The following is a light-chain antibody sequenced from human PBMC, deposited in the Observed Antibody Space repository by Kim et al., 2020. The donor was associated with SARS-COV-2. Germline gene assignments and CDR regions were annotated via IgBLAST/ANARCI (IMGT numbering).Light chain of an antibody. CDR2: DAS. V-gene: IGKV3-11*01. CDR1: QNIDTY. J-gene: IGKJ4*01. CDR3: QQRNSWPPAVT. Sequence: SPGDRATLSCRASQNIDTYLAWYQQRPGQAPRLLVYDASNRATGGPDRFSGSGSGTDFTLTISSLEPEDFSIYYCQQRNSWPPAVTFGGGTKLEI.